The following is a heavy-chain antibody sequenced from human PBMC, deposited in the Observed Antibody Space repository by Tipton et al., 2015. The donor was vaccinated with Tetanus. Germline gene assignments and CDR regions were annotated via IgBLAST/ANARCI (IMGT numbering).Heavy chain of an antibody. CDR3: AILPKHWLAPRGAP. D-gene: IGHD6-19*01. Sequence: TLSLTCTVSGASFSSGDYYWSWIRQPPGKALEWIGSIYYSGSTFYHPSLQSRVTISVDTSKNQFSLRLSSVTAADTAMYYCAILPKHWLAPRGAPWGQGILVTVSS. J-gene: IGHJ5*02. V-gene: IGHV4-39*01. CDR2: IYYSGST. CDR1: GASFSSGDYY.